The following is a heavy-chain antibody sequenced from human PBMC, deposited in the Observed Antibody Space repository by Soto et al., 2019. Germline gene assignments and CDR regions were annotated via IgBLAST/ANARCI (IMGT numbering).Heavy chain of an antibody. J-gene: IGHJ3*01. CDR3: ARRARTATTNSGAFDV. V-gene: IGHV3-23*01. CDR1: GFTFNTYV. Sequence: EVQLLESGGGLVQPGGSLRLSCAASGFTFNTYVMNWVRQAPGKGLEWVSTISYSGDKTHYADSVKGRFTISRDNSRNTLFLQMNSLRADDAAVYYCARRARTATTNSGAFDVWGQGTLVTVSS. CDR2: ISYSGDKT. D-gene: IGHD4-4*01.